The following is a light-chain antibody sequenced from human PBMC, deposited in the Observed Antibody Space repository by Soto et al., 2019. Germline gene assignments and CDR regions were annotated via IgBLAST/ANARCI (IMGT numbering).Light chain of an antibody. V-gene: IGLV1-51*01. CDR2: DNN. CDR3: GTWDTSLSVCYV. CDR1: SSTIGNNF. Sequence: QSVLTQPPSVSAAPGQNVTISCSGSSSTIGNNFVSWYQHLPGTAPKLLIYDNNKRPSGIPDRSSGFKSGTSATLGITGLQTGDEADYHCGTWDTSLSVCYVFGTGTKVTVL. J-gene: IGLJ1*01.